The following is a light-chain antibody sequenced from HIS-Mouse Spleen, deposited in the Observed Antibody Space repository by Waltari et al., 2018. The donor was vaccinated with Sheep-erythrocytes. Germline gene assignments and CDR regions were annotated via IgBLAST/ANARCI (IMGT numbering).Light chain of an antibody. Sequence: PLTHPRPASRSPGHAVTISCLVTTRYACAYNSFSWYQQHPGKAPKLMIYDVSKRPSGVPDRFSGSKSGNTASLTISGLQAEDEADYYCCSYAGSYNHVFATGTKVTVL. V-gene: IGLV2-11*01. CDR3: CSYAGSYNHV. CDR1: TRYACAYNS. CDR2: DVS. J-gene: IGLJ1*01.